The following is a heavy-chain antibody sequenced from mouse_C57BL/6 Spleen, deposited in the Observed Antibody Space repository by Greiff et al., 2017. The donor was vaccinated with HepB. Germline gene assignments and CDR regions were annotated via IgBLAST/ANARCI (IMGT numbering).Heavy chain of an antibody. V-gene: IGHV1-22*01. CDR1: GYTFTDYN. CDR2: INPNNGGT. Sequence: VQLQQSGPELVKPGASVKMSCKASGYTFTDYNMHWVKQSHGKSLEWIGYINPNNGGTSYNQKFKGKATLTVNKSSSTAYMELRSLTSEDSAVYYCARPHYGSSSWFAYWGQGTLVTVSA. D-gene: IGHD1-1*01. J-gene: IGHJ3*01. CDR3: ARPHYGSSSWFAY.